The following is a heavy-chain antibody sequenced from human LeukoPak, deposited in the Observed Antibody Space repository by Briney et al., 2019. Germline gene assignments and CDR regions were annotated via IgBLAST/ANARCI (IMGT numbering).Heavy chain of an antibody. CDR3: ARMFGEFNDAFDI. CDR2: INPNSGGT. D-gene: IGHD3-10*02. CDR1: GYTFTGYY. J-gene: IGHJ3*02. V-gene: IGHV1-2*02. Sequence: ASVKVSCKASGYTFTGYYMHWVRQAPGQGLEWMGWINPNSGGTNYAQKFRGRVTMTRDTSISTAYMELSRLRSDDTAVYYCARMFGEFNDAFDIWGQGTMVTVSS.